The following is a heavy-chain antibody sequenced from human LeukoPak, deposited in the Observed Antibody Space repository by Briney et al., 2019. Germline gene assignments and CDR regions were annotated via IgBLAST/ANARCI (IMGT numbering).Heavy chain of an antibody. V-gene: IGHV4-34*01. J-gene: IGHJ5*02. Sequence: SETLSLTCAVYGGSFSGYYWSWIRQPPGKGLEWIGEINHSGSTNYNPSLKSRVTISVDTSKNQFPLKLSSVTAADTAVYYCARVYYDYVWGSYYNWFDPWGQGTLVTVSS. D-gene: IGHD3-16*01. CDR2: INHSGST. CDR3: ARVYYDYVWGSYYNWFDP. CDR1: GGSFSGYY.